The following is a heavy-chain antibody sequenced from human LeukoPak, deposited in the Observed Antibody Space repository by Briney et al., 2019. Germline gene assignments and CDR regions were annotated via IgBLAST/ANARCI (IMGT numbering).Heavy chain of an antibody. Sequence: GGSLRLSCAASGFTFSSYGMHWVRQAPGKGLEWVAVISYDGSNKYYADSVKGRFTISRDNSKNTLYLQMNSLRAEDTAVYYCAKDQGGGSSWYTAWGQGTLVTVSP. CDR1: GFTFSSYG. CDR2: ISYDGSNK. J-gene: IGHJ5*02. CDR3: AKDQGGGSSWYTA. D-gene: IGHD6-13*01. V-gene: IGHV3-30*18.